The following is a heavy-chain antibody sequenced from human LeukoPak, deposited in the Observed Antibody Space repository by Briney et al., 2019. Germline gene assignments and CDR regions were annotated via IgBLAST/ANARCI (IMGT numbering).Heavy chain of an antibody. CDR1: GGSISSSSYY. D-gene: IGHD6-13*01. J-gene: IGHJ6*03. V-gene: IGHV4-39*07. CDR2: IYYSGST. CDR3: ARDNAAAGTRHYYYYMDV. Sequence: SETLSLTCTVSGGSISSSSYYWGWIRQPPGKGLEWIGSIYYSGSTYYNPSLKSRVTISVDTSKNQFSLKLSSVTAADTAVYYCARDNAAAGTRHYYYYMDVWGKGTTVTVSS.